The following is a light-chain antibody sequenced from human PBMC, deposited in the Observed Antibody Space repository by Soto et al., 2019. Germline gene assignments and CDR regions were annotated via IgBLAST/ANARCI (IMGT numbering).Light chain of an antibody. Sequence: QSVLTQPASVSGSPGQSVTISCTGTSSDVGSYNLVPWYQQHPGKAPKLMIYEVSKRPSGVSNRFSGSKPGNTASLTISGLQAEDEADYYCCSYAGSSTLYVYGTGTKVTVL. V-gene: IGLV2-23*02. CDR3: CSYAGSSTLYV. J-gene: IGLJ1*01. CDR1: SSDVGSYNL. CDR2: EVS.